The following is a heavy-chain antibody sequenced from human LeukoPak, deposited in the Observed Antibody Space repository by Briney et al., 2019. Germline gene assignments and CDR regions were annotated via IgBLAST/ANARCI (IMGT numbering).Heavy chain of an antibody. J-gene: IGHJ4*02. CDR1: GGSINSYD. V-gene: IGHV4-59*01. Sequence: SETLSLTCTVSGGSINSYDWSWIRHPPWKGLEWIGYIYCSGSTNYNPSLKSRVTISVDTSKNQFSLKLSSVTAADTAVYYCARGSSSPQYFDYWGQGTLVTVSS. CDR3: ARGSSSPQYFDY. CDR2: IYCSGST. D-gene: IGHD6-13*01.